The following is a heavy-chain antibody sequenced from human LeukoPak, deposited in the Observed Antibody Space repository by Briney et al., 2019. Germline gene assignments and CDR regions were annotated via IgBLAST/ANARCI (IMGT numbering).Heavy chain of an antibody. J-gene: IGHJ4*02. D-gene: IGHD3-9*01. CDR2: MNPNSGNT. Sequence: ASVKVSCKASGYTFTGSYVHWVRQATGQGLEWMGWMNPNSGNTGYAQKFQGRVTMTRNTSISTAYMELSSLRSEDTAVYYCARSPDILTGENFDYWGQGTLVTVSS. CDR1: GYTFTGSY. V-gene: IGHV1-8*02. CDR3: ARSPDILTGENFDY.